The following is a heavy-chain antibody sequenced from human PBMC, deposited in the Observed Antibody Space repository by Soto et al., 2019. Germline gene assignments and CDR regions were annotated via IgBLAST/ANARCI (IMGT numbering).Heavy chain of an antibody. CDR2: INPNSGGT. J-gene: IGHJ6*02. CDR3: ARSETGTTGYYGMDV. D-gene: IGHD1-1*01. CDR1: GYTFPGYY. Sequence: SVKVSCQASGYTFPGYYMHWVRQAPVQGLEWMGWINPNSGGTNYAQKFQGWVTMTRDTSISTAYMELSRLRSDDTAVYYCARSETGTTGYYGMDVWGQGTTVTVSS. V-gene: IGHV1-2*04.